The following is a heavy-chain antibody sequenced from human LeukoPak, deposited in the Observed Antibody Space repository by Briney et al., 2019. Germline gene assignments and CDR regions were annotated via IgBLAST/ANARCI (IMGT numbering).Heavy chain of an antibody. CDR2: IYHNGST. D-gene: IGHD6-13*01. CDR3: ASAEPRGIIWYPY. J-gene: IGHJ4*02. V-gene: IGHV4-4*02. CDR1: GAPISSNNW. Sequence: SGTLSLTCAVSGAPISSNNWWWSWVRQPPGKGLEWIGEIYHNGSTNYNPSLKGRVTMSVDKSKNQFSLKLSSVTAADTAVYYCASAEPRGIIWYPYWGQGTLVTVSS.